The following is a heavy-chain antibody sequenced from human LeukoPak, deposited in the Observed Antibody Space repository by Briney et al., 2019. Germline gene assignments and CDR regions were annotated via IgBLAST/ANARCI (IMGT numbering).Heavy chain of an antibody. D-gene: IGHD3-22*01. CDR2: IIPIFGTA. CDR1: GGTFSSYA. Sequence: GASVKVSCKASGGTFSSYAISWVRQAPGQGLEWMGGIIPIFGTANYAQKFQGRVTITADKSTSTAYMELSSLRSEDTAVYYCARTRITYYYDSSGWEYFDYWGQGTLVTVSS. J-gene: IGHJ4*02. CDR3: ARTRITYYYDSSGWEYFDY. V-gene: IGHV1-69*06.